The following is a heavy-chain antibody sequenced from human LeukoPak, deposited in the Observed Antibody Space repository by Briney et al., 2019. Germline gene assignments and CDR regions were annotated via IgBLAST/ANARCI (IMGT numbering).Heavy chain of an antibody. CDR2: INHSGST. D-gene: IGHD4-17*01. CDR3: ARSVGYGDSSFDY. J-gene: IGHJ4*02. Sequence: KTSETLSLTCAVYGGSFSGYYWSWIRQPPGKGLEWNGEINHSGSTNYNPSLKSRVTISVDTSKNQFSLKLSSVTAADTAVYYCARSVGYGDSSFDYWGQGTLVTVSS. V-gene: IGHV4-34*01. CDR1: GGSFSGYY.